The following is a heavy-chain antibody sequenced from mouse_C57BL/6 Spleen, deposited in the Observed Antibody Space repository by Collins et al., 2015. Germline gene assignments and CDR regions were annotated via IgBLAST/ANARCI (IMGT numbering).Heavy chain of an antibody. CDR3: MSLTTGD. J-gene: IGHJ2*01. CDR2: INSDGSAI. D-gene: IGHD1-1*01. V-gene: IGHV11-2*01. Sequence: EVQLLETGGGLVQPGGSRGLSCEGSGFTFSGFWMSWVRQTPGKTLEWIGDINSDGSAINYAPSIKDRFTIFRDNDKSTLYLQMSNVRSEDTATYFCMSLTTGDWGQGTTLTVSS. CDR1: GFTFSGFW.